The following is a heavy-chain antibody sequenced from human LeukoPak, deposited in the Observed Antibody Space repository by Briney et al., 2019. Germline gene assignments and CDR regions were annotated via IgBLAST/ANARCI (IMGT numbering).Heavy chain of an antibody. V-gene: IGHV4-39*07. CDR1: GGSTTSNYY. Sequence: PSETLSLTCTVSGGSTTSNYYWGWIRQPPGRGPEWIGSIYYSGSTYYNPSLKSRVTMSVDTSKNQFSLNLSSVTAADTAIYYCARVLKYLGLDYWGLGILVTVSS. CDR2: IYYSGST. J-gene: IGHJ4*01. CDR3: ARVLKYLGLDY. D-gene: IGHD2/OR15-2a*01.